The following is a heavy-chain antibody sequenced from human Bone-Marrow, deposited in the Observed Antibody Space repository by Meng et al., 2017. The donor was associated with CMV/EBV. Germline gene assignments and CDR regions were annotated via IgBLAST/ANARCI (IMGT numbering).Heavy chain of an antibody. J-gene: IGHJ4*02. V-gene: IGHV5-51*01. Sequence: GGSLRLSCKGSGYSFTSYWIGWVRQMPGKGLEWMGIIYPGDSDTRYSPSFQGQVTISADKSISTAYLQWSSLKASDTAMYYCARGAYYGGNSKVFSYWGQGTLVTVSS. CDR1: GYSFTSYW. CDR3: ARGAYYGGNSKVFSY. D-gene: IGHD4-23*01. CDR2: IYPGDSDT.